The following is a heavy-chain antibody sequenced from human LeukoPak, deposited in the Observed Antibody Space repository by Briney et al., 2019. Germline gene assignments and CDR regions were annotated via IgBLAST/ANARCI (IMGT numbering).Heavy chain of an antibody. J-gene: IGHJ4*02. CDR3: AAAVTTGRAEHY. CDR2: INNGGTDT. Sequence: GGSLRLSCAASGFTFSSYAMTWVRQAPGKGLEWVSSINNGGTDTYYADSVKGRFTISRDNSKNTLYLRINSLSADDTAVYYCAAAVTTGRAEHYWGQGTLVTVSS. CDR1: GFTFSSYA. D-gene: IGHD4-17*01. V-gene: IGHV3-23*01.